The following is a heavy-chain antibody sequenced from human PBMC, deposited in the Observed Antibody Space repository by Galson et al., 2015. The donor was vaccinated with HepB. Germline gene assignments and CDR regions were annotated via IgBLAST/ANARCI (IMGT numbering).Heavy chain of an antibody. D-gene: IGHD3-10*01. CDR2: INRSGNI. CDR3: ARADRGVIIVNHYYYMDV. CDR1: GGSFSGYY. Sequence: SETLSLTCAVYGGSFSGYYWTWIRQPPGKGLEWIGDINRSGNINCTPSLKSRVTISLDTSKTQFSLNLRSVTAADTGVYYCARADRGVIIVNHYYYMDVWGKGTTVTVSS. J-gene: IGHJ6*03. V-gene: IGHV4-34*01.